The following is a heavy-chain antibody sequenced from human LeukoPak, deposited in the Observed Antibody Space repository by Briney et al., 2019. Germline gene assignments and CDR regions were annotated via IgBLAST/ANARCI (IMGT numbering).Heavy chain of an antibody. CDR2: IIPIFGTA. V-gene: IGHV1-69*13. CDR1: GGTFSSYA. J-gene: IGHJ3*02. Sequence: GASVKVSCKASGGTFSSYAISWVRQAPGQGLEWMGEIIPIFGTANYAQKFQGRVTITADESTSTAYMELSSLRSEDTAVYYCAREGLFCSSTSCPAMAFDIWGQGTMVTVSS. CDR3: AREGLFCSSTSCPAMAFDI. D-gene: IGHD2-2*01.